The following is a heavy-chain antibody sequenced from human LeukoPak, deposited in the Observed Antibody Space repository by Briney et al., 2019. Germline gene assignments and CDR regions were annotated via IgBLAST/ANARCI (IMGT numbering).Heavy chain of an antibody. CDR1: GFTFSNYS. CDR2: ISRSSSTI. Sequence: PGGPLRLSCAASGFTFSNYSMNWVRQAPGKGLEWVSYISRSSSTIYYADSVKGRFTISRDNAKNSLYLQMNSLRAEDTAVYYCARAKRNGFDIWGQGTMVTVSS. J-gene: IGHJ3*02. CDR3: ARAKRNGFDI. V-gene: IGHV3-48*01.